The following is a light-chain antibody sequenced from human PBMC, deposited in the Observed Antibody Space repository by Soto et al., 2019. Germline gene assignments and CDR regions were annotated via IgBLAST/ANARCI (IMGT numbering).Light chain of an antibody. Sequence: QSVLTQPPSVSGAPGQRVTISCTGSSSNIGAGYDVHWYQQLPGTAPKLLVSGNTNRPSGVPDRFSGSKSGTSASLAITGLQAEDEADYYCQSYDSRLSDWVFGGGTKLTVL. J-gene: IGLJ3*02. CDR1: SSNIGAGYD. V-gene: IGLV1-40*01. CDR2: GNT. CDR3: QSYDSRLSDWV.